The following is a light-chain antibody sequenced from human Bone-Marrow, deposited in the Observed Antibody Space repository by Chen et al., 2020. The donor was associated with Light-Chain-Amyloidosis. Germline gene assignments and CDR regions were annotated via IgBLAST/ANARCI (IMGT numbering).Light chain of an antibody. CDR2: RDT. CDR3: QSADSSGTYEVI. J-gene: IGLJ2*01. Sequence: SHELTHPPSVSVFPGQTARITCSGDDLPTKYAYWYQQKPGQAPVLVIHRDTERPSGISERFSGSSSGTTATLTISGVQAEDEADYHCQSADSSGTYEVIFGGGTKLTVL. CDR1: DLPTKY. V-gene: IGLV3-25*03.